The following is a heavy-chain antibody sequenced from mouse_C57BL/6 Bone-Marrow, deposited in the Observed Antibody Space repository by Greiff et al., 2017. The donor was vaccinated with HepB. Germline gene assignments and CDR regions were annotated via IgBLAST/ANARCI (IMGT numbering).Heavy chain of an antibody. V-gene: IGHV1-20*01. CDR3: AREDYYGSSYDVDY. D-gene: IGHD1-1*01. CDR1: GYSFTGYF. Sequence: VHVKQSGPELVKPGDSVKISCKASGYSFTGYFMNWVMQSHGKSLEWIGRINPYNGDTFYNQKFKGKATLTVDKSSSTAHMELRSLTSEDSAVYYCAREDYYGSSYDVDYWGQGTTLTVSS. CDR2: INPYNGDT. J-gene: IGHJ2*01.